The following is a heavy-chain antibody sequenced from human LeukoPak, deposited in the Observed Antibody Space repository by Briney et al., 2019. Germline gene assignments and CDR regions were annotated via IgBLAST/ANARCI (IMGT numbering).Heavy chain of an antibody. J-gene: IGHJ4*02. Sequence: GGSLRLSCAVSGFTFGAYAMSWVRQAPGTGLEWVSTISGTSDATYYVDSVKGRFTVSRDNSKQILYLQMNSLRADDTAVYYCAKGNYDMLTGYYSAFNWGQGTLVTVSS. CDR1: GFTFGAYA. D-gene: IGHD3-9*01. CDR3: AKGNYDMLTGYYSAFN. V-gene: IGHV3-23*01. CDR2: ISGTSDAT.